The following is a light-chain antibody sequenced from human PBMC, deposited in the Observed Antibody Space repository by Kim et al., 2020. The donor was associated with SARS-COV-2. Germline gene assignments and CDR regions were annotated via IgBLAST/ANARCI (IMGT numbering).Light chain of an antibody. CDR3: QQSYSPMYT. J-gene: IGKJ2*01. CDR2: AAS. Sequence: SASVGDRVTITCRASQSISSYLNWYQQKPGKAPKLLIYAASSLQSGVPSRFSGSGSGTDFTLTISSLQPEDFATYYCQQSYSPMYTFGQGTKLEIK. V-gene: IGKV1-39*01. CDR1: QSISSY.